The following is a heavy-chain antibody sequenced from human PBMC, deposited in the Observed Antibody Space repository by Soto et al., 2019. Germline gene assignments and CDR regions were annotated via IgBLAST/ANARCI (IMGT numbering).Heavy chain of an antibody. CDR1: GYAFTTYG. D-gene: IGHD1-1*01. CDR3: ARGRYGDY. Sequence: QVHLVQSGAEVKKPGSSVKVSCQGSGYAFTTYGITWVRQAPGQGLEWMGWISAHNGNTNYAQKPQGRVTVTRDTSTGTAYMELRHLRYDGTAVYYCARGRYGDYWGQGALVTL. CDR2: ISAHNGNT. J-gene: IGHJ4*02. V-gene: IGHV1-18*01.